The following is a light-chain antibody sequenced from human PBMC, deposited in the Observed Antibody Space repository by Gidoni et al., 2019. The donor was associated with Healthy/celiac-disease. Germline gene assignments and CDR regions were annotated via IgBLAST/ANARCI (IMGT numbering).Light chain of an antibody. CDR2: AAS. CDR3: QQSYSTPRLT. V-gene: IGKV1-39*01. J-gene: IGKJ4*01. CDR1: QSISSY. Sequence: DLQMTQSPSSLSASVGDRVTITCRASQSISSYFNWYQQKPGKAPKLLIYAASSLQSGVPSRFSGSGSGTDFTLTISSLQPEDFATYYCQQSYSTPRLTFGGGTKVEIK.